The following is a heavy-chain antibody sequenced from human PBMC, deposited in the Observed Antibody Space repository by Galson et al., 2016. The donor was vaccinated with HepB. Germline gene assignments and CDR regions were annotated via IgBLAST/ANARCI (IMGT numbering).Heavy chain of an antibody. CDR2: ISPPNSNT. CDR3: ARDGVCSGGYCYSGFDH. V-gene: IGHV1-18*04. CDR1: GYTFTSDG. Sequence: SVKVSCKVSGYTFTSDGISWVRQAPGQGLEWMGWISPPNSNTSYAQRLQGRVTMTTDTSTNTVYMELRSLRSADTAVYYCARDGVCSGGYCYSGFDHWGQGTLVTVSS. J-gene: IGHJ4*02. D-gene: IGHD2-15*01.